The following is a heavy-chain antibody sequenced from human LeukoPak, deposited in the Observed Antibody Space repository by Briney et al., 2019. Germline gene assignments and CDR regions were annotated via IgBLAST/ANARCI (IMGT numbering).Heavy chain of an antibody. D-gene: IGHD6-13*01. CDR2: IYSGSST. J-gene: IGHJ4*02. Sequence: PGGSLRLSCAASGFTVSSNSLSWVRQAPGKGLEWVSIIYSGSSTYYADSVKGRFTISRDNSKNTLYLQMNSLRVEDTAVYYCARARTSWLYFDCWGQGTLVTVSS. V-gene: IGHV3-53*01. CDR1: GFTVSSNS. CDR3: ARARTSWLYFDC.